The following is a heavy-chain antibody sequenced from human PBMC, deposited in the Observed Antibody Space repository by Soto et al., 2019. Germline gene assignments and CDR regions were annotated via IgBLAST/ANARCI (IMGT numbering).Heavy chain of an antibody. V-gene: IGHV1-69*08. CDR1: GGTFSSHT. J-gene: IGHJ2*01. CDR3: ARPAFGDYWYFDL. Sequence: QDQLVQSGAEVKKPGSSVKVSCKASGGTFSSHTFSWVRQAPGQGLEWMGRIIPALGTATYAQKFQGRVTITADESATTVYMELNSRRSEDTAVYYCARPAFGDYWYFDLWGRGTLVTVSS. D-gene: IGHD4-17*01. CDR2: IIPALGTA.